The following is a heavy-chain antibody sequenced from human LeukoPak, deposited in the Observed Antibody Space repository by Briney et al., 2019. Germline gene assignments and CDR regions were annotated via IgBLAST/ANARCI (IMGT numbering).Heavy chain of an antibody. D-gene: IGHD1-26*01. CDR3: ARFNSGSYQHYFDY. CDR2: IYHSGST. CDR1: GYSISSGYY. Sequence: SETLSLTCTVSGYSISSGYYWGWLRQPPGRGLEWIGTIYHSGSTYYNPSLKSRVTISVDTSKNQFSLKLSSVTAADTAVYYCARFNSGSYQHYFDYWGQGTLVTVSS. V-gene: IGHV4-38-2*02. J-gene: IGHJ4*02.